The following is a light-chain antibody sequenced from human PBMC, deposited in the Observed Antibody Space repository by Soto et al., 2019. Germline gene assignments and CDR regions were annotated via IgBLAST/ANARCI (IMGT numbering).Light chain of an antibody. Sequence: QSVLTQPASVSGSPGQSITISCTGTSSDVGGYNFVSWYQQHPGKAPKVMIYEVSSRPSGVSNRFSGSKSGNTASLTISGLQAEDEADYYCCSYALLFGAGTKVTVL. J-gene: IGLJ1*01. CDR2: EVS. CDR1: SSDVGGYNF. CDR3: CSYALL. V-gene: IGLV2-14*01.